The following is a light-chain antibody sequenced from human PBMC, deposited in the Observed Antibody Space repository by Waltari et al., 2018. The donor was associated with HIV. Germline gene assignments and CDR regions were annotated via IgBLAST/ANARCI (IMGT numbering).Light chain of an antibody. Sequence: QSVVTQPPSASGTPGQRVTMSCSGSASNIGGNTVNWYQHLPQTAPKLRIYNTDERPSGVPDRFYASKTGTSASLDISGLQSEDEADYYCATWDDGLSGWVFGGGTKLTVL. J-gene: IGLJ3*02. CDR3: ATWDDGLSGWV. V-gene: IGLV1-44*01. CDR1: ASNIGGNT. CDR2: NTD.